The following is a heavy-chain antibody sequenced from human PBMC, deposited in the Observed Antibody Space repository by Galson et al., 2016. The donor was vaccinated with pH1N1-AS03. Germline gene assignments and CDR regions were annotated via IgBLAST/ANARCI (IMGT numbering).Heavy chain of an antibody. CDR2: IDWDDDK. D-gene: IGHD4-17*01. CDR3: ARVRDYGDLRDAFDI. CDR1: GFSLRTSGMC. V-gene: IGHV2-70*11. Sequence: PALVKPPQTLTLTCTFSGFSLRTSGMCVSWIRQPPGKALEWLARIDWDDDKYYSTSLKTRLTISKDTSKNQVVLTTTNMDPVDTATYYCARVRDYGDLRDAFDIWGQGTMVTVPS. J-gene: IGHJ3*02.